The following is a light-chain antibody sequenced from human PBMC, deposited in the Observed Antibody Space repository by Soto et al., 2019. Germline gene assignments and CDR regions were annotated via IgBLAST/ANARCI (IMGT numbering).Light chain of an antibody. Sequence: DFQLTQSPSSLSASVGDRVTIPCRASQSIGTFLSWYQQKPGTAPKLLIYDASNLQTGVPSRFSGSGSGTDFTFTISSLQPEDIATYYCQQYDNLPITFGQGTRLEIK. CDR2: DAS. V-gene: IGKV1-33*01. J-gene: IGKJ5*01. CDR3: QQYDNLPIT. CDR1: QSIGTF.